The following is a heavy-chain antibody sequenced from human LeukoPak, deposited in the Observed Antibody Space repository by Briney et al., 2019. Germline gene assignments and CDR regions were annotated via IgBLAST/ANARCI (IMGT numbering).Heavy chain of an antibody. CDR3: ARDRGRDPTGISGAFDI. V-gene: IGHV1-46*01. D-gene: IGHD3-10*01. Sequence: ASAKVSCKASGYTFTSYYMHWVRQAPGQGLEWMGIINPSGGSTSYAQKFQGRVTMTRDMSTSTVYMELSSLRSEDTAVYYCARDRGRDPTGISGAFDIWGQGTMVTVSS. CDR2: INPSGGST. CDR1: GYTFTSYY. J-gene: IGHJ3*02.